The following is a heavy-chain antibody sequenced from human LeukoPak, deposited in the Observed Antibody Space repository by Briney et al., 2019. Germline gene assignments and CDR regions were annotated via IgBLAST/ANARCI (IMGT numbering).Heavy chain of an antibody. CDR3: ASDIAQENDY. CDR1: NYSISTDYY. Sequence: SETLSLTCSVSNYSISTDYYWGWIRQPPGKGLEWIGEINHSGSTNYNPSLKSRVTISVDTSKNQFSLKLSSVTAADTAVYYCASDIAQENDYWGQGTLVTVSS. J-gene: IGHJ4*02. D-gene: IGHD2-15*01. CDR2: INHSGST. V-gene: IGHV4-38-2*02.